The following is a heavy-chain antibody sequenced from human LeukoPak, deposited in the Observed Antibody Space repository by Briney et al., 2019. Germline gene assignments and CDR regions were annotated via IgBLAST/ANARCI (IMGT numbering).Heavy chain of an antibody. CDR1: GFTFSTYA. D-gene: IGHD6-19*01. CDR2: ISYDGSNT. V-gene: IGHV3-30-3*01. J-gene: IGHJ4*02. Sequence: PGGSLRLSCAASGFTFSTYAMHWVRQAPGKGLEWVAVISYDGSNTYSADSVKGRFTISRDNAKNSLFLQMDSLRAEDTAVYYCARDEWAGTVAYWGQGTLVTVSS. CDR3: ARDEWAGTVAY.